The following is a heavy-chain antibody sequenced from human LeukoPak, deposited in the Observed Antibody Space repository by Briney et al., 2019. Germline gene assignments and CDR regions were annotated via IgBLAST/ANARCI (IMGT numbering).Heavy chain of an antibody. Sequence: GGSLRLSCAASGFTVSSNYMSWVRQAPGKGLEWVSVIYSSGSTYYADSVKGRFTISRDNSKNTLHLQMNTLRAEDTAVYYCARDADSGYSSGWYDYWGQGTLVTVSS. D-gene: IGHD6-19*01. CDR2: IYSSGST. J-gene: IGHJ4*02. CDR1: GFTVSSNY. V-gene: IGHV3-53*01. CDR3: ARDADSGYSSGWYDY.